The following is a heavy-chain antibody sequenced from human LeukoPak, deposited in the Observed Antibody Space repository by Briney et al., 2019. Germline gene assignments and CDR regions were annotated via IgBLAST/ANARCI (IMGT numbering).Heavy chain of an antibody. CDR3: ARRPYDILTGSYYFDY. V-gene: IGHV5-51*01. J-gene: IGHJ4*02. CDR1: GYSFTSYW. D-gene: IGHD3-9*01. Sequence: GESLKISCKGFGYSFTSYWIGWVRQMPGKGLEWMGIIYPGDSDTRYSPSCQGQVTISADKSISTAYLQWSSLKASDTAMYYCARRPYDILTGSYYFDYWGQGTLVTVSS. CDR2: IYPGDSDT.